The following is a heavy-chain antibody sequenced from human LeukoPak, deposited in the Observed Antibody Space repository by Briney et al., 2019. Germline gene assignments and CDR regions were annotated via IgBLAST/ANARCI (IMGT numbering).Heavy chain of an antibody. Sequence: GGSLRLSCAASGFTFDDYAMYWVRQAPGKGLEWVSLISWDGGSTYYADSVKGRFTISRDNSKNSLYLQMNSLRAEDTALYYCAKDIMPMVRGPHMDVWGKGTTVTVSS. CDR2: ISWDGGST. CDR3: AKDIMPMVRGPHMDV. D-gene: IGHD3-10*01. J-gene: IGHJ6*03. V-gene: IGHV3-43D*03. CDR1: GFTFDDYA.